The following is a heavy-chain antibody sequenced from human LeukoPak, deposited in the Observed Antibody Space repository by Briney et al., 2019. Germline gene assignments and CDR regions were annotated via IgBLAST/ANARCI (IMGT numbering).Heavy chain of an antibody. CDR1: GGSISSGGYY. V-gene: IGHV4-30-2*01. CDR3: ARAPPLWRSYRY. D-gene: IGHD1-26*01. Sequence: PSQTLSLTCTVSGGSISSGGYYWSWIRQPPGKGLEWIGEINHSGSTNYNPSLKSRVTISVDTSKNQFSLKLSSVTAADTAVYYCARAPPLWRSYRYWGQGTLVTVSS. CDR2: INHSGST. J-gene: IGHJ4*02.